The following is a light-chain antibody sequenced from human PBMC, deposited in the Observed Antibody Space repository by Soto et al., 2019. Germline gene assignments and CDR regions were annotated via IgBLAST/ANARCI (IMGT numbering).Light chain of an antibody. V-gene: IGLV2-14*01. CDR3: SSYTSSSTLGV. CDR1: SSDVGRYNY. J-gene: IGLJ3*02. CDR2: EVS. Sequence: QSALTQPASVSGSPGQSITISCTRTSSDVGRYNYVSWYQQHPGKAPKLMIYEVSNRPSGVSNRFSGSKSGNTASLTISGLQAEDEADYYCSSYTSSSTLGVFGGGTKVTVL.